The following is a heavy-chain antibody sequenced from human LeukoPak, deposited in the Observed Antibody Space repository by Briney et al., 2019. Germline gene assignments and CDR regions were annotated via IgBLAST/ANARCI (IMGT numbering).Heavy chain of an antibody. CDR2: IKQDGSEK. CDR3: ARERRSSSSEGYNWFDP. V-gene: IGHV3-7*01. Sequence: GGSLRLSCAASGFTFSSYCMSWVRQAPAKGLEWVANIKQDGSEKYYVDSVQGRFTISRDNAKNSLYLQTNSLRAEHTAVYYCARERRSSSSEGYNWFDPWGQGTLVTVSS. CDR1: GFTFSSYC. J-gene: IGHJ5*02. D-gene: IGHD6-6*01.